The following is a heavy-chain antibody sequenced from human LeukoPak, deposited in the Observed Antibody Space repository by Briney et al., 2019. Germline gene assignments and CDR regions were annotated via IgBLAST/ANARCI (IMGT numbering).Heavy chain of an antibody. CDR1: EFTFSSYW. J-gene: IGHJ6*04. Sequence: GGSLRLSCAASEFTFSSYWMNWVRQAPGKGLEWVASIKEDGSEKYYVDSVKGRFTISRDNAKNSLYLQMNSLRAEDTAVYYCAELGITMIGGVWGKGTTVTISS. V-gene: IGHV3-7*01. CDR2: IKEDGSEK. CDR3: AELGITMIGGV. D-gene: IGHD3-10*02.